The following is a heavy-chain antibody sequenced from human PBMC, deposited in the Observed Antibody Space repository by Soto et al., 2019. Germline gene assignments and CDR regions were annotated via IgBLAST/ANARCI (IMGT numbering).Heavy chain of an antibody. D-gene: IGHD5-18*01. V-gene: IGHV3-33*01. CDR2: IWYDGSNK. CDR1: GFTFSSYG. Sequence: PGGSLRLSCAASGFTFSSYGMHWVRQAPGKGLEWVAVIWYDGSNKYYADSVKGRFTISRDNSKNTLYLQMNSLRAEDTAVYYCARGSSRIQLWLLDPPHDYWGQGTLVTVSS. J-gene: IGHJ4*02. CDR3: ARGSSRIQLWLLDPPHDY.